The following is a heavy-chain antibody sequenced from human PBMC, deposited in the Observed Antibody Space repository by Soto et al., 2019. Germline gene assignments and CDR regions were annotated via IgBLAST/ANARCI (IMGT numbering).Heavy chain of an antibody. CDR2: ISYDGSDE. J-gene: IGHJ5*02. CDR1: RFSFSHYS. D-gene: IGHD1-7*01. Sequence: QLQLVESGGGVVQPGGSLRLSCAASRFSFSHYSMYWVRQAPGKGLEWVALISYDGSDEFYADSVKGRFTISRDDSKNTLYLQLSSLRGDDTAMYYCARNLLGLELRPTGFDPWGQGTLVTVSS. V-gene: IGHV3-30-3*01. CDR3: ARNLLGLELRPTGFDP.